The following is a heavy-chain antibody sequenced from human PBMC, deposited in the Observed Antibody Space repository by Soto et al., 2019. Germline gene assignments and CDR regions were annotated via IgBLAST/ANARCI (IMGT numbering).Heavy chain of an antibody. V-gene: IGHV4-39*01. D-gene: IGHD3-10*01. CDR1: GGSISSSRCH. J-gene: IGHJ5*02. CDR3: ARHAMVRGVTYNWFDP. Sequence: SETLSLTCTVSGGSISSSRCHWGWIRQPPGKGLEWIASIKYSGTTFYNPSLKSRVTISVDTSKNQFSLKLSSVTAADTAVYYCARHAMVRGVTYNWFDPWGQGTLVTVSS. CDR2: IKYSGTT.